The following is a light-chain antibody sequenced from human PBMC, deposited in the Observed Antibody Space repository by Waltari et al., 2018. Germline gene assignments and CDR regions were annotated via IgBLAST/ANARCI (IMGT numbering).Light chain of an antibody. CDR1: QSISKY. CDR3: QKYGTLPAT. J-gene: IGKJ1*01. V-gene: IGKV3-20*01. CDR2: DAS. Sequence: DIMLTQSPGTLSLSPGERATLSCRASQSISKYLAWYQQKPGQPPRLLIYDASSRATGIPDRFSGSGSGTDFSLTISRLEPEDFAVYYCQKYGTLPATFGQGTKVEIK.